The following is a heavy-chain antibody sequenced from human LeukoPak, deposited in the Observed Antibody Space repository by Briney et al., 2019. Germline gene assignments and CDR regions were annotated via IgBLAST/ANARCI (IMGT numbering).Heavy chain of an antibody. CDR3: ARPTGVYDAFDI. D-gene: IGHD6-6*01. CDR2: IKGDGSKT. CDR1: GFTFSTYW. J-gene: IGHJ3*02. Sequence: QPGGSLRLSCVASGFTFSTYWMYWVRQAPGKGLVWVSRIKGDGSKTNYADSVKGRFTVSRDNAKNTLYLQMNSLRAEDTAVYYCARPTGVYDAFDIWGQGTTVIVSS. V-gene: IGHV3-74*01.